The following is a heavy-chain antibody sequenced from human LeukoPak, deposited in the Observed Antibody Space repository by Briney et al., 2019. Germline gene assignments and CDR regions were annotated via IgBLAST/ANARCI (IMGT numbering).Heavy chain of an antibody. CDR2: ISAYNGNT. V-gene: IGHV1-18*04. Sequence: GASVKVSCKASGYTFTGYYLNWVRQAPGQGLEWMGWISAYNGNTNYAQKLQGRVTMTTDTSTSTAYMELRSLRSDDTAVYYCARGLGYCSSTSCYTYYFDYWGQGTLVTVSS. D-gene: IGHD2-2*02. CDR3: ARGLGYCSSTSCYTYYFDY. CDR1: GYTFTGYY. J-gene: IGHJ4*02.